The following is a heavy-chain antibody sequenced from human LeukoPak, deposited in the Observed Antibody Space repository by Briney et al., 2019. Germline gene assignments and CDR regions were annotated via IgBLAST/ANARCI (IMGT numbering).Heavy chain of an antibody. V-gene: IGHV1-46*01. CDR3: ARGTHYDILTGYHFFDY. Sequence: ASVKVSCKASGYTFTSYYMHWVRQAPGQGLEWMGIINPSGGSTSYAQKFQGRVTMTRDTSTSTVYMELSSLRFEDTAVYYCARGTHYDILTGYHFFDYWGQGTLVTVSS. CDR1: GYTFTSYY. D-gene: IGHD3-9*01. J-gene: IGHJ4*02. CDR2: INPSGGST.